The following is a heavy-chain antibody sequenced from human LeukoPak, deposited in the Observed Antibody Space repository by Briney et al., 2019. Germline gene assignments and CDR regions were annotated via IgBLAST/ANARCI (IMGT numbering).Heavy chain of an antibody. D-gene: IGHD1-26*01. V-gene: IGHV1-24*01. CDR1: GYTLTELS. CDR3: VCGSYPPDYYYYYGMDV. J-gene: IGHJ6*02. Sequence: ASVKVSCKVSGYTLTELSMHWVRQAPGKGLEWMGGFDPEDGETIYAQKFQGRVTMTEDTSTDTAYMELSSLGSEDTAVYYCVCGSYPPDYYYYYGMDVWGQGTTVTVSS. CDR2: FDPEDGET.